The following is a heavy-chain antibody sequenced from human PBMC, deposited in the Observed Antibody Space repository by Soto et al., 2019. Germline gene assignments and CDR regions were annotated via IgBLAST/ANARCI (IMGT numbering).Heavy chain of an antibody. J-gene: IGHJ6*02. Sequence: GGSLRLSCAASGFTFSNAWMNWVRQAPGKGLEWVGRIKSKTDGGTTDYAAPVKGRFTISRDDSKNTLYLQMNSLKTEDTAVYYCTTIVNTLSPLDSISTSCNGIDVWDQGTTVTVSS. V-gene: IGHV3-15*07. CDR3: TTIVNTLSPLDSISTSCNGIDV. D-gene: IGHD2-2*01. CDR2: IKSKTDGGTT. CDR1: GFTFSNAW.